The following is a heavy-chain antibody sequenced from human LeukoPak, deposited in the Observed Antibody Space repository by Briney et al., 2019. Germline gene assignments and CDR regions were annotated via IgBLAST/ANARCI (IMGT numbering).Heavy chain of an antibody. CDR3: ARSVGATTPFDY. D-gene: IGHD1-26*01. CDR1: GGSISSYY. J-gene: IGHJ4*02. Sequence: SETLSLTCTVSGGSISSYYWSWIRQPPGRGLEWIGYIYYSGSTNYNPSLKSRVTISVDRSKNQFSLKLSSVTAADTAVYYCARSVGATTPFDYWGQGTLVTVSS. V-gene: IGHV4-59*01. CDR2: IYYSGST.